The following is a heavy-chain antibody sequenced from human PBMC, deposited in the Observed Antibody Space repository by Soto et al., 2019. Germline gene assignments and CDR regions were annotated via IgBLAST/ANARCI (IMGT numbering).Heavy chain of an antibody. Sequence: PGGSLRLSCAASGFTFSIYWMSWVRQAPGKGLEWVANIKQDGSEKDYVDSVKGRFTISRDNAKNSLYLQMNSLRAEDTAVYYCSGDPGYCSGGSCYLYYFDYWGQGTLVTVSS. V-gene: IGHV3-7*01. D-gene: IGHD2-15*01. CDR1: GFTFSIYW. CDR3: SGDPGYCSGGSCYLYYFDY. J-gene: IGHJ4*02. CDR2: IKQDGSEK.